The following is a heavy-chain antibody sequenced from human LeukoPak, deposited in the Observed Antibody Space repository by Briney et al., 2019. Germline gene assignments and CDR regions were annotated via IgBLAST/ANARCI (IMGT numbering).Heavy chain of an antibody. CDR2: IYHSGST. Sequence: PSETLSHTCAVSGGSISSSNWWSWVRQPPGKGLEWIGEIYHSGSTNYNPSLKSRVTISVDTSKNQFSLKLSSVTAADTAVYYCARDKWLGGYSSGWFNWFDPWGQGTLVTVSS. D-gene: IGHD6-19*01. CDR1: GGSISSSNW. J-gene: IGHJ5*02. CDR3: ARDKWLGGYSSGWFNWFDP. V-gene: IGHV4-4*02.